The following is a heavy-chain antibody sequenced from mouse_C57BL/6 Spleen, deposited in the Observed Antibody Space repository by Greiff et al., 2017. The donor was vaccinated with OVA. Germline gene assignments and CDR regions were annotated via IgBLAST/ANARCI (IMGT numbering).Heavy chain of an antibody. J-gene: IGHJ3*01. CDR2: IYPGDGDT. Sequence: VQLQQSGPELVKPGASVKISCKASGYAFSSSWMNWVKQRPGKGLEWIGRIYPGDGDTNYNGKFKGKATLTADKSSSTAYMQLSSLTSEDSAVYFCARCYYGSSSSFAYWGQGTLVTVSA. V-gene: IGHV1-82*01. CDR1: GYAFSSSW. CDR3: ARCYYGSSSSFAY. D-gene: IGHD1-1*01.